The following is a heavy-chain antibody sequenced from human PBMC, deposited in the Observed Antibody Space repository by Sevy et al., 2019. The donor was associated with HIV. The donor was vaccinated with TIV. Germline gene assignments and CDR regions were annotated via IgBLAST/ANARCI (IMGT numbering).Heavy chain of an antibody. D-gene: IGHD3-3*01. CDR1: GLTFSSYG. V-gene: IGHV3-33*01. CDR2: IWYDGSNK. J-gene: IGHJ4*02. CDR3: ARGVYDFRSGYYNGPLYYFDY. Sequence: GGSLRLSCAASGLTFSSYGMHWVRQAPGKGLEWVALIWYDGSNKYYADSVKGRFTISRDNSKNTLYLQMNSLRAEDTAVYYCARGVYDFRSGYYNGPLYYFDYWGQGTLVTVSS.